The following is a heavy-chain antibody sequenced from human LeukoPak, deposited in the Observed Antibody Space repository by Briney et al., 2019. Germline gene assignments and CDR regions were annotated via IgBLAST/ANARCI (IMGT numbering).Heavy chain of an antibody. Sequence: PSETLSLTCTVSGGSISSYYWSWIRQPPGKGLEWIGYIYYSGSTNYNPSLKSRVTISVDTSKNQFSLKLSSVTAADTAVYYCAREAPGCSSTSCYGNWFDPWGQGTLVTVSS. V-gene: IGHV4-59*01. D-gene: IGHD2-2*01. CDR1: GGSISSYY. J-gene: IGHJ5*02. CDR2: IYYSGST. CDR3: AREAPGCSSTSCYGNWFDP.